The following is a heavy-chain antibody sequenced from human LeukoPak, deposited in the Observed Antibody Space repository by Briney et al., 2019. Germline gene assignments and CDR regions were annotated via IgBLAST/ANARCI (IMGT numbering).Heavy chain of an antibody. CDR2: INHSGSA. J-gene: IGHJ4*02. Sequence: SETLSLTCAVYGGSFSGYYWSWIRQPPGKGLEWIGEINHSGSANYNPSLKSRVTISVDSSKSQFSLRVSSVTAADTAVYYCARDRDGYNDFDYWGQGTLVTVSS. D-gene: IGHD5-24*01. CDR3: ARDRDGYNDFDY. V-gene: IGHV4-34*01. CDR1: GGSFSGYY.